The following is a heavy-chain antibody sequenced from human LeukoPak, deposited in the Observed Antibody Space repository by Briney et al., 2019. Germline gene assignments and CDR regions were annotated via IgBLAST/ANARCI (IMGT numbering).Heavy chain of an antibody. D-gene: IGHD3-22*01. V-gene: IGHV4-34*01. CDR3: ARGTYYFDTSAHETDDY. CDR1: GGSFNNYY. J-gene: IGHJ4*02. Sequence: SETLSLTCAVYGGSFNNYYWSWIRQPPGKGLEWIGEINHSGSTNYNPSLKSRLTISVDTPKNQFSLKLSSVTAADTVVYYCARGTYYFDTSAHETDDYWGQGTLVTVPS. CDR2: INHSGST.